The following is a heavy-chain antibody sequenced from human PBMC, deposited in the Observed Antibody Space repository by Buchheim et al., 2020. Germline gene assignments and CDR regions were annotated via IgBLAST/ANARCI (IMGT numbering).Heavy chain of an antibody. J-gene: IGHJ6*02. D-gene: IGHD3-22*01. CDR3: ARAETYYYDSSGYLYGMDV. CDR1: GFTFSSYW. V-gene: IGHV3-74*01. CDR2: INSDGTST. Sequence: EVQLVGSGGGLVQPGGSLRLSCAASGFTFSSYWMHWVRQAPGKGLVWVSRINSDGTSTRYADSVKGRFTISRDNAKNTLYLQMNSLRAEDTAVYYCARAETYYYDSSGYLYGMDVWGQGTT.